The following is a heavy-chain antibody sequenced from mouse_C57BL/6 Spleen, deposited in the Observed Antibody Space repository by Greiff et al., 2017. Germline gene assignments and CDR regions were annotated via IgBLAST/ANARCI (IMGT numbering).Heavy chain of an antibody. D-gene: IGHD2-3*01. V-gene: IGHV7-1*01. CDR2: SRNKANDYTT. Sequence: EVQGVESGGGLVQSGRSLRLSCATSGFTFSDFYMEWVRQAPGKGLEWIAASRNKANDYTTEYNASVKGRFIVSRDTSQSILYLQMNALRAEDTAIYYCARDGRWLPFAYWGQGTLVTVSA. J-gene: IGHJ3*01. CDR3: ARDGRWLPFAY. CDR1: GFTFSDFY.